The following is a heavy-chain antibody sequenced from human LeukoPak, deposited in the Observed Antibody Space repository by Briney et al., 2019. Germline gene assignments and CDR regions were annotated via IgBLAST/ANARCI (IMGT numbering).Heavy chain of an antibody. CDR1: GFTFGSYS. V-gene: IGHV3-23*01. J-gene: IGHJ4*02. Sequence: GGSLRLSCAASGFTFGSYSMTWVRQAPGKGVEGVSVISADSGTTFYADSVKGRFTISRDNAKNTVSLQMSSLRAEDTALYYCARKSASGNYPLDYWGQGTLVTVSS. CDR3: ARKSASGNYPLDY. CDR2: ISADSGTT. D-gene: IGHD3-10*01.